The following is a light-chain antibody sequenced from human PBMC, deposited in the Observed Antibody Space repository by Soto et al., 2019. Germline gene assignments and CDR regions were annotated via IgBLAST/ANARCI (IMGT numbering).Light chain of an antibody. CDR2: EVS. J-gene: IGLJ2*01. CDR1: SSDVVGYKF. CDR3: SAYAVRGTPVV. V-gene: IGLV2-14*01. Sequence: QSALTQPASVSGSPGQSITISCTGTSSDVVGYKFVSWYQHHPGKAPKRMIYEVSNRPSGVPDRFSGSKSGNTASLTISGLQAEDEGDCYCSAYAVRGTPVVFGGGTKLTV.